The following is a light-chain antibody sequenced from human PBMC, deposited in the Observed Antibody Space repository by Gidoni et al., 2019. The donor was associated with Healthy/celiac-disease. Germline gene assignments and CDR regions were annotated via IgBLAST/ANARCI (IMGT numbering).Light chain of an antibody. CDR1: QSVSSSY. Sequence: EIVLMQSPGTLSLSPGERATLSCRASQSVSSSYLAWYQQKTGQAPRLLTYGASSRATGITDRFSGSGSVTDFTLTISRLEPEDFAVYYCQQYGSSPGYTFGQGTKLEIK. J-gene: IGKJ2*01. CDR3: QQYGSSPGYT. CDR2: GAS. V-gene: IGKV3-20*01.